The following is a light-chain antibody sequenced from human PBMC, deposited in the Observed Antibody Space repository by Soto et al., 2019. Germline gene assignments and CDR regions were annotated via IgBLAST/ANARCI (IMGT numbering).Light chain of an antibody. Sequence: DIQMTQSPSTLSASVGDRVSFTCRASHYISMWLAWYRQKPGKAPEVLVWDASSLQRGVPSRFSGSGSGTEFTLTISSLQPDDFATYYCQQYNGYSTWTFGQGTKVDIK. CDR3: QQYNGYSTWT. CDR2: DAS. J-gene: IGKJ1*01. V-gene: IGKV1-5*01. CDR1: HYISMW.